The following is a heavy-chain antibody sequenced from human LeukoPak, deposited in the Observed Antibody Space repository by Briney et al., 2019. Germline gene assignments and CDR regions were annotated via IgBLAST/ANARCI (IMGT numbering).Heavy chain of an antibody. D-gene: IGHD1-26*01. CDR1: GFAFSNFA. J-gene: IGHJ4*02. CDR2: ISYDGSKK. Sequence: QAGGSLRLSCAASGFAFSNFAMYWVRQAPGKGLEWVALISYDGSKKYYADSVKGRFTISRDTSKNTLYLQMNSLRTEDTAVCYCAREGHGGAIDYWGQGTLVTVSS. V-gene: IGHV3-30-3*01. CDR3: AREGHGGAIDY.